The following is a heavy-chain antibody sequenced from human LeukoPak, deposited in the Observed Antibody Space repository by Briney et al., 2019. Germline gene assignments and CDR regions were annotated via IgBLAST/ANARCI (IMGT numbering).Heavy chain of an antibody. CDR2: IKLDGSET. J-gene: IGHJ4*02. V-gene: IGHV3-7*01. CDR3: ATDSPLNRAVAVSDY. D-gene: IGHD6-19*01. Sequence: GGSLRLSCAASGFTFSRYWMTWVRQAPGQGLEWVANIKLDGSETYYVDSVKGRFTIFRDNARNLLFLQMDSLRAEDTAVYYCATDSPLNRAVAVSDYWGQGTLVTVSS. CDR1: GFTFSRYW.